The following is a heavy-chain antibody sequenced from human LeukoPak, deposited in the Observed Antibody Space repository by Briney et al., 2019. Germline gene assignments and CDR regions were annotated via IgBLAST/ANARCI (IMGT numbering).Heavy chain of an antibody. CDR2: IIPIFGTA. CDR3: ASQVNIRVEHNWLDP. Sequence: SVKVSCKASGYTFTSYGISWVRQAPGQGLEWMGGIIPIFGTANYAQKFQGRVTITADKSTSTAYMELSSLRSEDTAVYYCASQVNIRVEHNWLDPWGQGTLVTVSS. J-gene: IGHJ5*02. V-gene: IGHV1-69*06. D-gene: IGHD3-10*01. CDR1: GYTFTSYG.